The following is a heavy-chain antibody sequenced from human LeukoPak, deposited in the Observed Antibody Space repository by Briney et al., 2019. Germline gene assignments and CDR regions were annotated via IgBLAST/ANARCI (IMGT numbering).Heavy chain of an antibody. J-gene: IGHJ6*03. CDR2: INPQSGGT. V-gene: IGHV1-2*02. Sequence: ASVKVSCKASGYTFTRYYIHWVRQAPGQGLEWMGWINPQSGGTDFAQKYQARVTMTRDTSIKTAYMELSSLRSGDTAVYFCARDPGYFVDSTVITPYYYMDVWGKGTAVTVSS. CDR3: ARDPGYFVDSTVITPYYYMDV. D-gene: IGHD2-15*01. CDR1: GYTFTRYY.